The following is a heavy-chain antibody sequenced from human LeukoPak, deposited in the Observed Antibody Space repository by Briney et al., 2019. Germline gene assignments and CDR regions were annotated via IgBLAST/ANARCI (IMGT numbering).Heavy chain of an antibody. CDR2: IYANSYT. CDR3: AREICRRGGYIDSGELDY. CDR1: GVTVSSNY. D-gene: IGHD3-10*01. J-gene: IGHJ4*02. Sequence: GGSLRLSCVVSGVTVSSNYMSWVRQAPGKGLEWVSVIYANSYTYYADSVKGRFTISRDNSKNTPYLQMNSLRAEDTAVYYCAREICRRGGYIDSGELDYWGQGALVTVSS. V-gene: IGHV3-66*01.